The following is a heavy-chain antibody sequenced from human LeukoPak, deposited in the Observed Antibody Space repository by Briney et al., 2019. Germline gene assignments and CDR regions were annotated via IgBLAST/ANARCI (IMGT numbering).Heavy chain of an antibody. CDR3: ARDGNAYDYYDSSGYYESSLDY. CDR1: GYTFTGYF. Sequence: ASVKVSCKASGYTFTGYFIHWVRQAPGQGLEWMGWINPNSGSTNYAQKFQGRVTMTRDTSISTAYMELSRLRSDDTAVYYCARDGNAYDYYDSSGYYESSLDYWGQGTLVTVSS. D-gene: IGHD3-22*01. J-gene: IGHJ4*02. CDR2: INPNSGST. V-gene: IGHV1-2*02.